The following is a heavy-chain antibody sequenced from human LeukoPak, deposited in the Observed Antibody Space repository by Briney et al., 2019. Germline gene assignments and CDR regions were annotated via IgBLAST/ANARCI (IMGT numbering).Heavy chain of an antibody. V-gene: IGHV3-23*01. D-gene: IGHD4-17*01. J-gene: IGHJ6*02. CDR2: ISGSGGST. Sequence: GGSLRLSCAASGFTFSSYAMSWVRQAPGKGLEWVSAISGSGGSTYYADSVKGRFTISRDNSKNTLYLQMNSLRAEDTAVYYCAKRANGDYLNYYYYYGMDVWGQGTTVTVSS. CDR1: GFTFSSYA. CDR3: AKRANGDYLNYYYYYGMDV.